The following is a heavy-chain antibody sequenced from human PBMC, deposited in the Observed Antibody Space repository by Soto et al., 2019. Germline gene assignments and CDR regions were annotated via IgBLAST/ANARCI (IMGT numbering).Heavy chain of an antibody. CDR1: GGSMSSYF. CDR3: AREGVAVTGTWWFDP. J-gene: IGHJ5*02. CDR2: IYSNGST. Sequence: SETLSLTCTVSGGSMSSYFWNWIRQPAGKGLEWIGRIYSNGSTNYNPSLKSRVTLSVDTSKNHFSLILSSVTAADTAAYYCAREGVAVTGTWWFDPWGQGTLVTVSS. D-gene: IGHD4-4*01. V-gene: IGHV4-4*07.